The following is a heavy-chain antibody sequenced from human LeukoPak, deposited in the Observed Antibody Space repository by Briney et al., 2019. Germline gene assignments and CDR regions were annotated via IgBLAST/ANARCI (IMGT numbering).Heavy chain of an antibody. V-gene: IGHV3-30*18. D-gene: IGHD6-19*01. J-gene: IGHJ3*02. CDR3: AKSIAVAGTTGCRAFDI. CDR2: ISYDGSNK. Sequence: GGSLRLSCAASGFTFSSYGMHWVRQAPGKGLEWVAVISYDGSNKYYADSVKGRFTISRDNSTNTLSLQMNSVRAKDTAVYYCAKSIAVAGTTGCRAFDICGQGTMVTAS. CDR1: GFTFSSYG.